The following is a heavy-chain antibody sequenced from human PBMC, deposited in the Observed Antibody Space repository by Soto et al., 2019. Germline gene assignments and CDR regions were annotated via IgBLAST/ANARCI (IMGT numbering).Heavy chain of an antibody. CDR3: ARDYRVGTPGGYYYYYGMEV. J-gene: IGHJ6*02. V-gene: IGHV1-18*01. CDR2: ISAYNGNT. D-gene: IGHD1-26*01. Sequence: QGQLVQSGAEVKKPGASVKVSCKASGYTFTSYGISWVRQAPGQGLEWMGWISAYNGNTNYAQKLQGRVTMTTDTSTSTAYMELRSLRSDDTAVYYCARDYRVGTPGGYYYYYGMEVWGQGTTVTVSS. CDR1: GYTFTSYG.